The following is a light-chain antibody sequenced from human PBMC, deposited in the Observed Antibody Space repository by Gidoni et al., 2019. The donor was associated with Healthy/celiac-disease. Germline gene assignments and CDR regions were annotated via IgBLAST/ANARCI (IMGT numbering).Light chain of an antibody. CDR2: ENN. J-gene: IGLJ7*01. CDR3: GTWDSSHAV. Sequence: SVLTQPPSVSAAPGQKVTISCSGSSSNIGNNYVSWYQQLPGTAPKLLIYENNKRPSGIPDRFSGSKSGTSATLGITGLQTGDEADYYCGTWDSSHAVFGGGTQLTVL. CDR1: SSNIGNNY. V-gene: IGLV1-51*02.